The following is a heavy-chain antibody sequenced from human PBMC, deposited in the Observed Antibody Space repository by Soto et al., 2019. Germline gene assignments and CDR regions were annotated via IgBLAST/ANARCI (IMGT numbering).Heavy chain of an antibody. D-gene: IGHD3-22*01. V-gene: IGHV4-59*01. Sequence: SETLSLTCTVSGGSISSYYWSWIRQPPGKGLEWIGYIYYSGSTNYNPSLKSRVTISVDTSKNQFSLKLSSVTAADTAVYYCARDTTYYYDSSGYPNIIYFDYWGQGTLVTVSS. J-gene: IGHJ4*02. CDR1: GGSISSYY. CDR3: ARDTTYYYDSSGYPNIIYFDY. CDR2: IYYSGST.